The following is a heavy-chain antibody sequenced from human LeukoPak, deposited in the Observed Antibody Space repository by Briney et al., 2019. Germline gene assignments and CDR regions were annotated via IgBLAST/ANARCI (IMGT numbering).Heavy chain of an antibody. CDR3: ARKNITMIKGTLFDY. J-gene: IGHJ4*02. CDR1: GGAFSGYY. CDR2: INHSGST. D-gene: IGHD3-22*01. Sequence: SETLSLTCAVYGGAFSGYYWSWIRQPPGKGLEWIGEINHSGSTDYNPSLKSRVTMSVDTSKNQFSLRLSSVTAAGTAVYYCARKNITMIKGTLFDYWGQGILVTVSS. V-gene: IGHV4-34*01.